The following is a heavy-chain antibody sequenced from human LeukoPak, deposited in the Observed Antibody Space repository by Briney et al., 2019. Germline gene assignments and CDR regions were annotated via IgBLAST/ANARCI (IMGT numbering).Heavy chain of an antibody. CDR1: GYTFTSYG. J-gene: IGHJ6*02. D-gene: IGHD1-14*01. V-gene: IGHV1-18*01. CDR2: ISAYNGNT. Sequence: APVKVSCKASGYTFTSYGISRVRQAPGQGLEWMGWISAYNGNTNYAQKVQGRVTMTTDTSTSTAYMELRSLRSDDTAVYYCAREETHHVYYGMDVWGQGTMVTVSS. CDR3: AREETHHVYYGMDV.